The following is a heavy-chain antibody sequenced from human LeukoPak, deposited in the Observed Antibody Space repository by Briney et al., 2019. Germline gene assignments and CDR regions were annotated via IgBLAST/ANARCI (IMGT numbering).Heavy chain of an antibody. CDR1: GGSFSCYY. Sequence: SETLSLTCAVYGGSFSCYYCSWIRQPPGKGLEWIGEINHSGSTNYNPSLKSRVTISVDTSKNQFSLKLSSVTAADTAVYYCARGPLYSSGWYTGQSWFDSWGQGTRVTVSS. J-gene: IGHJ5*01. CDR3: ARGPLYSSGWYTGQSWFDS. CDR2: INHSGST. V-gene: IGHV4-34*01. D-gene: IGHD6-19*01.